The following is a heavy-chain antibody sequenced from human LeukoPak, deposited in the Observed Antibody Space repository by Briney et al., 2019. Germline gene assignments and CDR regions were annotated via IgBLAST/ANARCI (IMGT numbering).Heavy chain of an antibody. CDR1: RFTFSSYA. CDR3: AKDFVPFYDYVWGSYPTGDY. Sequence: GGSLRLSCAASRFTFSSYAMSWVRQAPGKGLEWVSAISGSGGSTYYADSVKGRFTISRDNSKNTLYLQMNSLRAEDTAVYYCAKDFVPFYDYVWGSYPTGDYWGQGTLVTVSS. CDR2: ISGSGGST. V-gene: IGHV3-23*01. D-gene: IGHD3-16*02. J-gene: IGHJ4*02.